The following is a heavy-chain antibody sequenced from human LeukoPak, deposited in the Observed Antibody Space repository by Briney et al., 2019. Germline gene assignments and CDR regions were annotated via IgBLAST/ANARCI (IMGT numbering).Heavy chain of an antibody. CDR2: IYTSGNT. D-gene: IGHD6-19*01. Sequence: SETLSLTCTVSGGSISSYYWSWIRQPAGKGLEWIGRIYTSGNTNYNSSLKSRVTMSVDTTKNQFSLKLSSVTAADTAVYYCARDVGAHSSGWYSVAFDIWGQGTMVTVSS. J-gene: IGHJ3*02. V-gene: IGHV4-4*07. CDR1: GGSISSYY. CDR3: ARDVGAHSSGWYSVAFDI.